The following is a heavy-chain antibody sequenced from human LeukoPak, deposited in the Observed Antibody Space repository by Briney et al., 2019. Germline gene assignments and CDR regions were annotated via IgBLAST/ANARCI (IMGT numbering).Heavy chain of an antibody. V-gene: IGHV4-59*01. CDR2: IYYSGST. CDR3: ARDSGGDWNDAFDI. J-gene: IGHJ3*02. CDR1: GVSISSYY. Sequence: SETLSLTCTVSGVSISSYYWSWILQPPGKGLEWIGYIYYSGSTNYNPSLKSRVTISVDTSKNQFSLKLSSVTAADTAVYYCARDSGGDWNDAFDIWGQGTMVTVSS. D-gene: IGHD2-21*02.